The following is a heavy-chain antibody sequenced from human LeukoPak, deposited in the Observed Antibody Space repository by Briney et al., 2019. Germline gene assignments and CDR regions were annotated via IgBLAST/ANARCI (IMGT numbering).Heavy chain of an antibody. D-gene: IGHD5-24*01. V-gene: IGHV4-59*01. CDR2: IYNSGST. Sequence: SETLSLTCTVSGGSISSYYWSWIRQPPGKGLEWIGYIYNSGSTNYNPSLKSRVTISVDTSKNQFSLKLSSVTAADTAVYYCASVLRDGYLFYFDYWGQGTLVTVSS. CDR1: GGSISSYY. CDR3: ASVLRDGYLFYFDY. J-gene: IGHJ4*02.